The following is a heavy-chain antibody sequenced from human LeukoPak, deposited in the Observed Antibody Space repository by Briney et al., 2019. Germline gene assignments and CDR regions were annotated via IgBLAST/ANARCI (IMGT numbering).Heavy chain of an antibody. J-gene: IGHJ3*02. D-gene: IGHD1-26*01. CDR2: ISGSGTNT. CDR1: GFTFTSYA. CDR3: ARGGARDAFDI. Sequence: GGSLRLSCAASGFTFTSYAMSWVRQAPGKGLEWVSGISGSGTNTDYADSVQGRFTISRDNAKNSLYLQMNSLRAEDTALYYCARGGARDAFDIWGQGTMVTVSS. V-gene: IGHV3-23*01.